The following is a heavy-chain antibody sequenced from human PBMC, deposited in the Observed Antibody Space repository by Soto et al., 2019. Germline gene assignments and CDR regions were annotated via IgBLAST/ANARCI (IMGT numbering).Heavy chain of an antibody. V-gene: IGHV3-21*01. Sequence: PGGSLRLSCAASGFTFSSYSMNWVRQAPGKGLEWVSSISSSSSYIYYADSVKGRFTISRDNAKNSLYLQMNSLRAEDTAVYYCARDQDLLWFGESSQYYYYYGMDVWGQGTTVTVSS. D-gene: IGHD3-10*01. CDR3: ARDQDLLWFGESSQYYYYYGMDV. CDR2: ISSSSSYI. J-gene: IGHJ6*02. CDR1: GFTFSSYS.